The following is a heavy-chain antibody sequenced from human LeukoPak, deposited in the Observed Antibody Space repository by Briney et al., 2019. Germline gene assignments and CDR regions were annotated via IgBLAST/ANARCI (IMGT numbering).Heavy chain of an antibody. CDR1: GFTFSSYG. CDR3: ARDAGYCSSTSCYLVYFMDV. D-gene: IGHD2-2*03. J-gene: IGHJ6*03. Sequence: GGSLRLSCAASGFTFSSYGMHWVRQAPGKGLEWVSSISSSSSYIYYADSVKGRFTISRHNAKNSLYLQMNSLRAEDTAVYYCARDAGYCSSTSCYLVYFMDVWGKGTTVTVSS. CDR2: ISSSSSYI. V-gene: IGHV3-21*01.